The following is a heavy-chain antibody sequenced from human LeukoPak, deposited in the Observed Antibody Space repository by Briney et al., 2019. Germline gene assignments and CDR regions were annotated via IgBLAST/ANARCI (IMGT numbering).Heavy chain of an antibody. Sequence: GGSLRLSCAASGFTFSSSAMSWVRQAPGKGLEWVSSISGSGSGGSTYYADSVKGRFTISRDNSKNTLYLQMNSLRAEDTTVYYCAKDQGGLLFDYWGQGTLVTVSS. CDR1: GFTFSSSA. CDR3: AKDQGGLLFDY. D-gene: IGHD2-21*02. V-gene: IGHV3-23*01. J-gene: IGHJ4*02. CDR2: ISGSGSGGST.